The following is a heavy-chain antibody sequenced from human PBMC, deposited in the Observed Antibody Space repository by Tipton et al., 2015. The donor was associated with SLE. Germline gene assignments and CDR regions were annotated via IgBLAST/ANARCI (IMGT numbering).Heavy chain of an antibody. D-gene: IGHD2-15*01. Sequence: TLSLTCAVSGGSISSHYWSWIRQPPGKGLEWIGEINHSGSTNYNPSLKSRVTISVDTSKNQFSLKLSSVTAADTAVYYCAKRVADAFDIWGQGTMVTVSS. CDR2: INHSGST. J-gene: IGHJ3*02. CDR1: GGSISSHY. V-gene: IGHV4-34*01. CDR3: AKRVADAFDI.